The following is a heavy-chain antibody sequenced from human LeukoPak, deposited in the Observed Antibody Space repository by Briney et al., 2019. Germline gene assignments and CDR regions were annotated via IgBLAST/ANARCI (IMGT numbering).Heavy chain of an antibody. J-gene: IGHJ6*03. CDR2: ISFDGSNK. V-gene: IGHV3-30*04. Sequence: GGSLRLSCAASGFTFSNYAMHWVRQAPGKGLEWVAVISFDGSNKYHADSVKGRFTISGDNFKNTLSLQMNSLRAEDTAVYYCVRAGGAVAGYYYYYMDVWGKGTTVTISS. D-gene: IGHD6-19*01. CDR1: GFTFSNYA. CDR3: VRAGGAVAGYYYYYMDV.